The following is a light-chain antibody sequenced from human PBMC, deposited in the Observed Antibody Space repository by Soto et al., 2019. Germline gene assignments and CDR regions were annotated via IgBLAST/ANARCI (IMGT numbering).Light chain of an antibody. J-gene: IGLJ1*01. CDR2: DVT. Sequence: QSALTQPASVSGSPGQSITISCTGISSYYGTYNYVSWYQQHPGKAPKLMIYDVTSRPSGVSNRFSGSKSGNTASLTISGLQAEDEADYYCNSYTSSSTLDVFGTGTKLTVL. CDR1: SSYYGTYNY. V-gene: IGLV2-14*01. CDR3: NSYTSSSTLDV.